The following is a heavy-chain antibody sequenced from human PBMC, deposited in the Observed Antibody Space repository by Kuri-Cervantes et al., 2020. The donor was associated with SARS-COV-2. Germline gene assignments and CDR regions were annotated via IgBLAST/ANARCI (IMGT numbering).Heavy chain of an antibody. Sequence: GESLKISCAASGFDFSRSAMHWVRQAPGKGLEWVSYISSSSSTIYYADSVKGRFTISRDNAKNSLYVQMNSLRGDDTAVYYCAKGEEVVGAIRWGPKKYNSYDMDVWGQGTTVTVSS. CDR2: ISSSSSTI. CDR3: AKGEEVVGAIRWGPKKYNSYDMDV. D-gene: IGHD2-2*02. J-gene: IGHJ6*02. V-gene: IGHV3-48*01. CDR1: GFDFSRSA.